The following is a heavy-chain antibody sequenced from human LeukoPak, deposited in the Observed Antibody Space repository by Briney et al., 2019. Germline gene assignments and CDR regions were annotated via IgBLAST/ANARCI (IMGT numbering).Heavy chain of an antibody. V-gene: IGHV4-59*01. CDR3: ARDSSSSFYFQH. Sequence: SENLSLTCTVSGGSISSYYWSWIRQPPGKGLEWIGYIYYSGSTNYNPSLKSRVTISVDTSKNQFSLKLSSVTAADTAVYYCARDSSSSFYFQHWGQGTLVTVSS. J-gene: IGHJ1*01. CDR2: IYYSGST. D-gene: IGHD6-6*01. CDR1: GGSISSYY.